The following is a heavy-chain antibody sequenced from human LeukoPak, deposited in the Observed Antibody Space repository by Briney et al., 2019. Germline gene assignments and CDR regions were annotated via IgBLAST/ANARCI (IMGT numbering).Heavy chain of an antibody. CDR1: GGSISSGDYY. J-gene: IGHJ4*02. Sequence: PSQTLSLTCTVSGGSISSGDYYWSWIRQPPGKGLEWIGYIYYSGSTYYNPSLKSRVTISVDTSKNQFSLKLNSVTAADTAVYYCARDLLNEGNHLDYWGQGTLVTVPS. CDR3: ARDLLNEGNHLDY. V-gene: IGHV4-30-4*01. D-gene: IGHD4-23*01. CDR2: IYYSGST.